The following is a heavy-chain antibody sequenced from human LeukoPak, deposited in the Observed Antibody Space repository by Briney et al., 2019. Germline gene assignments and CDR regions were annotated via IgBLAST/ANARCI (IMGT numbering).Heavy chain of an antibody. V-gene: IGHV1-69*13. Sequence: ASVKVSCKAPGGTFSSYAMSWVRQAPGQGLEWMGGITPIFGIVNYAQKFQGRVTITADESTSTVYMELSSLRSEDTAVYFCARDRSVDPWGQGTLVTVSS. J-gene: IGHJ5*02. CDR3: ARDRSVDP. CDR2: ITPIFGIV. CDR1: GGTFSSYA.